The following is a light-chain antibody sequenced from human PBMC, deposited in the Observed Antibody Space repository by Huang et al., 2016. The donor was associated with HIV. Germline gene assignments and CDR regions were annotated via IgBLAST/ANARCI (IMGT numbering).Light chain of an antibody. CDR3: MQGTHWPLT. J-gene: IGKJ4*01. V-gene: IGKV2-30*02. CDR1: QSLLHSDGNTY. Sequence: DVVMTQSPLSLPVTLGQPASISCRSSQSLLHSDGNTYLIWLQQRPGHSPRRLIYKVSNRDSGVPDRFRGSGSGSDFTLRISRVEPEDVGVYYCMQGTHWPLTFGGGTKVEMK. CDR2: KVS.